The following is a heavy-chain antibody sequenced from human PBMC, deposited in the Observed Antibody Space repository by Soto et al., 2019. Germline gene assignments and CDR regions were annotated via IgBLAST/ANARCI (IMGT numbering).Heavy chain of an antibody. CDR1: GGSISTSNW. CDR3: ARVYCSSDSCTYFDH. J-gene: IGHJ4*02. CDR2: IYHGGST. D-gene: IGHD2-2*01. V-gene: IGHV4-4*02. Sequence: QVQLQESGPGLVKPSGTLSLTCAVSGGSISTSNWWSWVRQPPGKGLEWIGEIYHGGSTNYNPSLKSRVTMSVDKSKNQFSLKLTSVTAADTAVYSCARVYCSSDSCTYFDHWGQGTLVTVSS.